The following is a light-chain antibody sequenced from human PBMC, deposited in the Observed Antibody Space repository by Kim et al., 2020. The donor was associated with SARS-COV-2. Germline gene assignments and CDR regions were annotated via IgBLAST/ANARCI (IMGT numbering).Light chain of an antibody. V-gene: IGKV3-15*01. CDR1: QSVGTN. CDR2: GAS. J-gene: IGKJ2*01. CDR3: QQYNDWPRT. Sequence: SVSQGERATLSCRASQSVGTNLAWYQQRPGQAPRLLIYGASTRAAVIPARFSGSGSETEFTLTISSLQSGDIAIYYCQQYNDWPRTFGQGTKLEI.